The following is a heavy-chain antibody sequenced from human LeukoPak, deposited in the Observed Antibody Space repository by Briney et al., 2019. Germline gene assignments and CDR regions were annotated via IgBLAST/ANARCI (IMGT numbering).Heavy chain of an antibody. V-gene: IGHV1-18*01. Sequence: ASVKVSCRASGYTFTSYGISWVRQAPGQGLEWMGWINPNSGGTNYAQKLQGRVTMTTDTSTSTAYMELSSLRSEDTAVYYCARDNDSRDPPHFDYWGQGTLVTVSS. CDR2: INPNSGGT. D-gene: IGHD3-16*01. CDR3: ARDNDSRDPPHFDY. CDR1: GYTFTSYG. J-gene: IGHJ4*02.